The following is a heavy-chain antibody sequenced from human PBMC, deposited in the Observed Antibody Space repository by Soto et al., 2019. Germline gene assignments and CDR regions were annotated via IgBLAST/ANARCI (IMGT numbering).Heavy chain of an antibody. CDR3: ARGSKRHYYYYGMDV. V-gene: IGHV5-51*01. CDR2: IYPGDSDT. D-gene: IGHD6-25*01. J-gene: IGHJ6*02. Sequence: RGESLKISCKGSGYSFTSYWIGWVRQMPGKGLEWMGVIYPGDSDTRYSPSFQGQVTISADKSISTAYLQWSSLKASDTAMYYCARGSKRHYYYYGMDVWGQGTSVTVSS. CDR1: GYSFTSYW.